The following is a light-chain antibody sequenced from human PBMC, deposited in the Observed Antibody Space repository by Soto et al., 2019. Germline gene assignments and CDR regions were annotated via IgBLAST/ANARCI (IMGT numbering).Light chain of an antibody. CDR3: QQYYSYPPWT. CDR2: AAS. CDR1: QGISSY. J-gene: IGKJ1*01. Sequence: ITQSPSSLPASPDNTHTIPCRVSQGISSYLAWYQQKPGKAPKLLIYAASTLQSGVPSRFSGSGSGTDFTLTISCLQSEDFATYYCQQYYSYPPWTFGQGTKVDIK. V-gene: IGKV1-8*01.